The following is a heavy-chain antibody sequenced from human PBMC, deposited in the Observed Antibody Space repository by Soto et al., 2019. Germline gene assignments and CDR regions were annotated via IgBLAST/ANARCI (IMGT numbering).Heavy chain of an antibody. CDR3: VRGRSYSVYDF. V-gene: IGHV4-4*07. D-gene: IGHD5-12*01. CDR1: GGSISGHA. CDR2: IYPSGST. Sequence: LSLTCTVSGGSISGHAWIWVRQPAGRGLEWIGHIYPSGSTSYNPSLRSRVTMSLDTSNNQIFLNLTSVTAADTAVFYCVRGRSYSVYDFWGPGTLVTVSS. J-gene: IGHJ4*02.